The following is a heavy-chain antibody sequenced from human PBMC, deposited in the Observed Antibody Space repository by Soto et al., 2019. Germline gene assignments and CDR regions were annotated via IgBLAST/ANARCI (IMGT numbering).Heavy chain of an antibody. CDR2: ISGSGGST. V-gene: IGHV3-23*01. D-gene: IGHD3-3*01. CDR1: GFTFSSYA. CDR3: AKVMYYDFWSGYFTFDY. Sequence: EVQLLESGGGLVQPGGSLRLSCAASGFTFSSYAMSWVRQAPGKGLEWVSAISGSGGSTYYADSVKGRFTISRDNSKNTLYLQMNSLRAEDTAVYYCAKVMYYDFWSGYFTFDYWGQGTLVTVSS. J-gene: IGHJ4*02.